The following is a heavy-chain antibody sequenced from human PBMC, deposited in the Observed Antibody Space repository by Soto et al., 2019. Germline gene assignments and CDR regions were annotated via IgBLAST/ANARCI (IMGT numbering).Heavy chain of an antibody. V-gene: IGHV3-9*01. CDR3: AKDKVVGGLDV. CDR2: ISWNSGSI. CDR1: GFTFDDYA. J-gene: IGHJ6*02. Sequence: GGSLRLSCAASGFTFDDYAMHWVRQAPGKGLEWVSGISWNSGSIGYADSVKGRFTISRDNAKNSLYLQMNSLRAEDTALYYCAKDKVVGGLDVWGQGTTVTVSS. D-gene: IGHD2-15*01.